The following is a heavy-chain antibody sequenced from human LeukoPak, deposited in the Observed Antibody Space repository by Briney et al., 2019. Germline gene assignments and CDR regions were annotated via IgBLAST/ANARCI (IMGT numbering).Heavy chain of an antibody. CDR1: GYSFTNYW. Sequence: GESLKISCKGSGYSFTNYWIGWVRQMPGKGLEWMGIIYPGDSDTRYSPSFQGQATISADKSSSTAYLQWSSLKASDTAMYYCARHGCSSISCSTDYWGQGTLVTVSS. CDR3: ARHGCSSISCSTDY. V-gene: IGHV5-51*01. CDR2: IYPGDSDT. J-gene: IGHJ4*02. D-gene: IGHD2-2*01.